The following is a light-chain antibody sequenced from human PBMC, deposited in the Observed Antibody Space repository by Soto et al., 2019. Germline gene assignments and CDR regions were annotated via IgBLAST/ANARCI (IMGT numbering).Light chain of an antibody. CDR1: QSVSSSD. Sequence: EIVLTQSPGTLSLSPGERATLSCRASQSVSSSDLAWFQQKPGQAPRLLIYSASRRATGIPDRFSGSGSGKDFNLPISRLEPEDFAVYYCQKYDTFGQGTKLEIK. V-gene: IGKV3-20*01. J-gene: IGKJ2*01. CDR2: SAS. CDR3: QKYDT.